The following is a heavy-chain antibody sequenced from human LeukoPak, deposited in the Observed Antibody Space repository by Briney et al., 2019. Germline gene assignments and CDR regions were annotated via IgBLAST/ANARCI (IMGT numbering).Heavy chain of an antibody. D-gene: IGHD1-14*01. CDR2: ISSSGSTI. CDR3: ARLHRGEPYYYYYYGMDV. CDR1: GFTFSAYY. Sequence: ESGGGLVKPGGSLRLSCAASGFTFSAYYMSWIRQAPGKGLEWVSYISSSGSTIYYADSVKGRFTISRDNAKNSLYLQMNSLRAEDTAVYYCARLHRGEPYYYYYYGMDVWGQGTTVTVSS. V-gene: IGHV3-11*01. J-gene: IGHJ6*02.